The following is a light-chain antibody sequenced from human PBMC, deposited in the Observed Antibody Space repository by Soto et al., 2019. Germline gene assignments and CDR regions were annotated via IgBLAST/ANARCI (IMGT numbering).Light chain of an antibody. Sequence: QSVLTQPASVSGSPGQSITISCTGTSSDVGGYNYVSWYQQHPGKAPKLMIYEVTNRPSGVSNRFSGSKSGNTASLTISGLQAEDEADYYCCSYRSIVNYVFGTGTKLTVL. J-gene: IGLJ1*01. CDR3: CSYRSIVNYV. CDR1: SSDVGGYNY. CDR2: EVT. V-gene: IGLV2-14*01.